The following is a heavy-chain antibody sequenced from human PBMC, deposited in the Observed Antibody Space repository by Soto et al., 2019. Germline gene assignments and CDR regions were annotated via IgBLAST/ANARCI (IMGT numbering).Heavy chain of an antibody. Sequence: SETLSLTCTVSGGSISSYYWSWIRQPPGKGLEWIGYIYYSGSTNYNPSLKSRVTISVDTSKNQFSLKLSSVTAADTAVYYCARHSADIVVVPAAILDAFDIWGQGTIVTVSS. D-gene: IGHD2-2*01. CDR2: IYYSGST. V-gene: IGHV4-59*08. CDR3: ARHSADIVVVPAAILDAFDI. CDR1: GGSISSYY. J-gene: IGHJ3*02.